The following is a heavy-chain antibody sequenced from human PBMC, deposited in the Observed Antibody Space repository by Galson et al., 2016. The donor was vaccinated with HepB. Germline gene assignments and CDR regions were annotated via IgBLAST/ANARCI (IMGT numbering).Heavy chain of an antibody. V-gene: IGHV1-18*01. CDR2: ISVYNGNT. J-gene: IGHJ5*02. CDR3: ARERDRGRFVKWSRAGFDP. CDR1: GYTFSNYG. D-gene: IGHD3-3*01. Sequence: SVKVSCKASGYTFSNYGISWVRQAPGQGLEWMGWISVYNGNTNYAQKIRGRVTLTTDTSTNTAYMELRSLRSDDTALYYCARERDRGRFVKWSRAGFDPWGQGTLVTVS.